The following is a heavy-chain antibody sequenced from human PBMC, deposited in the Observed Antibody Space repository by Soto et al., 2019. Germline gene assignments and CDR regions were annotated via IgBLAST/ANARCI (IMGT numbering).Heavy chain of an antibody. D-gene: IGHD2-15*01. Sequence: ASVKVSCKASGYTFTSYGISWVRQAPGQGLEWMGWISAYNGNTNYAQKLQGRVTMTTDTSTSTAYMELRSLRSDDTAVYYCARGWNVVVVAATPKYYYGMDVWGQGTTVTVSS. J-gene: IGHJ6*02. CDR1: GYTFTSYG. V-gene: IGHV1-18*01. CDR2: ISAYNGNT. CDR3: ARGWNVVVVAATPKYYYGMDV.